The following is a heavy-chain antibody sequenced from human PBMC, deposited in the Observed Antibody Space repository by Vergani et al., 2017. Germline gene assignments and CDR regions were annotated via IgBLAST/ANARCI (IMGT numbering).Heavy chain of an antibody. V-gene: IGHV3-74*01. CDR3: AKVWCVGEVSCVSCYSLPVPYYYYDLDV. J-gene: IGHJ6*02. CDR2: INSDGSST. Sequence: EVQLVESGGGLVQPGGSLRLSCAASGFTFSSYWMHWVRQAPGKGLVWVSRINSDGSSTSYADSVKGRFTISRDNAKNTLYLQMNSLRAEDTAVYYCAKVWCVGEVSCVSCYSLPVPYYYYDLDVWGQGTTVIVSS. D-gene: IGHD2-15*01. CDR1: GFTFSSYW.